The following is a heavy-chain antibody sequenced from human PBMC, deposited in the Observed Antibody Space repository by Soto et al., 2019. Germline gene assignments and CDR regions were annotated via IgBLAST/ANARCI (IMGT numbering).Heavy chain of an antibody. CDR3: ARLGYCSGGSCYLPYYYYYYMDV. J-gene: IGHJ6*03. CDR1: GGSISSSSYY. V-gene: IGHV4-39*01. D-gene: IGHD2-15*01. CDR2: IYYSGST. Sequence: SETLSLTCTVSGGSISSSSYYWGWIRQPPGKGLEWIGSIYYSGSTYYNPSLKSRVTISVDTPKNQFSLKLSSVTAADTAVYYCARLGYCSGGSCYLPYYYYYYMDVWGKGTTVTVSS.